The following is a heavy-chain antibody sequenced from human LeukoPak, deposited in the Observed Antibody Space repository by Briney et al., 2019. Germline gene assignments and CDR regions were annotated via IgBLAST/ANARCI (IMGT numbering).Heavy chain of an antibody. CDR3: ARSGSYYHFDY. Sequence: SETLSLTCAVYGGSFSGYYWSWIRQPPEKGLEWIGEINHSGSTNYNPSLKSRVTISVVTSKNQFSLKLSSVTAADTAVYYCARSGSYYHFDYWGQGTLVTVSS. D-gene: IGHD3-10*01. J-gene: IGHJ4*02. CDR1: GGSFSGYY. V-gene: IGHV4-34*01. CDR2: INHSGST.